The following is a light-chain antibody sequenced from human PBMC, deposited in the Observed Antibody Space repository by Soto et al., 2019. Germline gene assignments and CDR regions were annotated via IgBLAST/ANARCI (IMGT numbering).Light chain of an antibody. CDR1: QSISSW. CDR2: DAS. V-gene: IGKV1-5*01. Sequence: DIQITQSPSTLSASVVDRVTITCRASQSISSWLAWYQQKPGKAPKLLIYDASSLESGVPSRFSGSGSGTEFTLTISSLQPDDFATYYCQQYNSYPLTFGGGTKVEIK. CDR3: QQYNSYPLT. J-gene: IGKJ4*01.